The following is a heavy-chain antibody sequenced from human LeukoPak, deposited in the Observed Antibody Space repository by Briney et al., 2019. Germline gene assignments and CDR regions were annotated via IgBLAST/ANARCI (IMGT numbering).Heavy chain of an antibody. CDR3: AWGGYTYGRNWFDP. D-gene: IGHD5-18*01. Sequence: ASVTVSFTASVYTSTTYGISWVRQAPGQGLEWMGWSNSYNANTKYAQKLQGRVTMTTDTSTSTAYMELRSLRSDDTAVYYCAWGGYTYGRNWFDPWGQGTLVTVSS. CDR2: SNSYNANT. J-gene: IGHJ5*02. V-gene: IGHV1-18*01. CDR1: VYTSTTYG.